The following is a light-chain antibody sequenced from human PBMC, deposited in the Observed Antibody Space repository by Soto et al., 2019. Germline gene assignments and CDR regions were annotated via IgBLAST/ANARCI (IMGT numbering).Light chain of an antibody. J-gene: IGLJ1*01. CDR2: EVN. CDR1: SSGVGNYDS. V-gene: IGLV2-8*01. Sequence: SVLTQPPSASGSPGQSVTISCTGTSSGVGNYDSVSWYQHHPGKAPQAVIYEVNKRPSGVPDRFSGSKSGNTASLTVSGLQAEDEGDYYCSSYEGSNNYVFGTGTKVTVL. CDR3: SSYEGSNNYV.